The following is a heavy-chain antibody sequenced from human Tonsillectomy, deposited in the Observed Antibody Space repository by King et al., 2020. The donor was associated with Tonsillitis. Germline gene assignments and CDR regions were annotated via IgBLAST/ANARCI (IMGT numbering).Heavy chain of an antibody. CDR3: ATYPTARGSGRYYFHS. CDR2: IDPSDSYT. V-gene: IGHV5-10-1*01. D-gene: IGHD6-25*01. Sequence: QLVQSGAEVKKPGESLRISCKATGYNFNTYWITWVRQMPGKGLEWMGRIDPSDSYTNFSPSFHDRVTMSADNTISTPYLHWSSLKASDTAIYYCATYPTARGSGRYYFHSWGQGTRVTVSS. J-gene: IGHJ4*01. CDR1: GYNFNTYW.